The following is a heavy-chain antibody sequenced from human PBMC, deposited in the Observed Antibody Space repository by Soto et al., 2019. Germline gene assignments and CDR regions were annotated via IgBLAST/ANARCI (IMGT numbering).Heavy chain of an antibody. CDR1: GGSISSSSYY. CDR3: EASNYYGSGSYMPLYYYYYGMDV. J-gene: IGHJ6*02. CDR2: IYYSGST. Sequence: PSETLSLTCTVSGGSISSSSYYWGWIRQPPGKGLEWIGSIYYSGSTYYNPSLKSRVTISVDTSKNQFSLKLSSVTAADAAVYYCEASNYYGSGSYMPLYYYYYGMDVWGQGTTVTVSS. D-gene: IGHD3-10*01. V-gene: IGHV4-39*01.